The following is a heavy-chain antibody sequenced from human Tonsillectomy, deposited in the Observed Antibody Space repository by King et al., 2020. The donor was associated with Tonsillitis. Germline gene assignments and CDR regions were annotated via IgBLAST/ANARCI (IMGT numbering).Heavy chain of an antibody. CDR2: ISGSGGST. CDR3: AKMGARVSMIWGVPDYYYYGMDV. D-gene: IGHD3-10*01. J-gene: IGHJ6*02. Sequence: VQLQESGGGLVQPGGSLRLSCAASGLTFSSYAMSWVRQAPGKGLEWVSAISGSGGSTYYADSVKGRFTISRDNSKDTLYLQMNSPRVEDTAVYYCAKMGARVSMIWGVPDYYYYGMDVWGQGTTVTVSS. V-gene: IGHV3-23*01. CDR1: GLTFSSYA.